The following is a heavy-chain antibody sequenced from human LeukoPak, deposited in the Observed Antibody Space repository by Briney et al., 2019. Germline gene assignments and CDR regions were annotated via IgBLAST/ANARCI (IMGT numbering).Heavy chain of an antibody. J-gene: IGHJ4*02. CDR3: ARGRPHGNDY. CDR1: GFTFSSYS. V-gene: IGHV3-21*01. Sequence: PGGSLRLSCAASGFTFSSYSMNWVRQAPGKGLEWVSSISSSSSYIYYADSVKGRFTISRDNARNSLYLQMNSLRAEDTAVYYCARGRPHGNDYWGQGTLVTVSS. CDR2: ISSSSSYI. D-gene: IGHD4-23*01.